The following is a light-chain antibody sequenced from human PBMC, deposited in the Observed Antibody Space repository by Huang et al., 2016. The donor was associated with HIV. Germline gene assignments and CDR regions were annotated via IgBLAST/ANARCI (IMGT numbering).Light chain of an antibody. CDR2: GAS. CDR3: QQYGSSPAT. J-gene: IGKJ1*01. Sequence: EIVLTQSPGTLSLSPGERTTLSCRASQSVNSGYLAWYQQKPGQAPMLRIYGASTRATGIPGRFSGSGSGTDFTLTISRLQPEDFAVYYCQQYGSSPATFGQGTKVEVK. V-gene: IGKV3-20*01. CDR1: QSVNSGY.